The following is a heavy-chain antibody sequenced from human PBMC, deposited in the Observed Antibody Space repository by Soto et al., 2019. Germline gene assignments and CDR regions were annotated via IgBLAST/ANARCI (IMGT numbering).Heavy chain of an antibody. CDR1: GGSISSGGYS. D-gene: IGHD4-17*01. J-gene: IGHJ4*02. CDR2: MYHSGST. Sequence: SETLSLTCAVSGGSISSGGYSWSWIRQPPGKGLEWIGYMYHSGSTYYNPSLKSRVTISIDRSKNQFSLKLSSVTAADTAVYYCARAYGDYVKDFDYWGQGTLVTVSS. CDR3: ARAYGDYVKDFDY. V-gene: IGHV4-30-2*01.